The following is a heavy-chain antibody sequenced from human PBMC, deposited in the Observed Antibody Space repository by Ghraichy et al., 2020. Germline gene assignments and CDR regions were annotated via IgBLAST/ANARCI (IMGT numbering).Heavy chain of an antibody. D-gene: IGHD5-18*01. J-gene: IGHJ1*01. CDR3: ARGMVTHTGGDEYFQH. CDR2: IYYSGST. V-gene: IGHV4-31*03. Sequence: SETLSLTCTVSGGSISSGGYYWSWIRQHPGKGLEWIGYIYYSGSTYYNPSLKSRVTISVATSKNQFSLKLSSVTAADTAVYYCARGMVTHTGGDEYFQHWGQGTLVTVSS. CDR1: GGSISSGGYY.